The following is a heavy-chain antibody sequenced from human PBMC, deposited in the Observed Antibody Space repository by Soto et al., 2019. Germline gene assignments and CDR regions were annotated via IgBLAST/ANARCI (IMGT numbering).Heavy chain of an antibody. CDR2: IIPIFGTA. D-gene: IGHD6-19*01. J-gene: IGHJ5*02. CDR1: GGTFSSYA. V-gene: IGHV1-69*13. Sequence: SVKVSCKASGGTFSSYAISWVRQAPGQGLEWMGGIIPIFGTANYAQKFQGRVTITADESTSTAYMELSSLRSEDTAVYYCAKPVADPYNRFDPWGQGTLVTVYS. CDR3: AKPVADPYNRFDP.